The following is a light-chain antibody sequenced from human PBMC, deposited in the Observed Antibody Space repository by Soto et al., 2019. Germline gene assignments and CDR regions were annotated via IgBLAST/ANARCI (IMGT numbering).Light chain of an antibody. CDR1: QSVSSSY. Sequence: EIVLTQSPGTLSLSPGERATLSCRASQSVSSSYLAWYQQKPGQAPRLLIYGASSRATGIPARFSGSGSGPDFTLTISRLEPEDFAVYYCQQYGSTVTFGGGPKVELQ. J-gene: IGKJ4*01. V-gene: IGKV3-20*01. CDR3: QQYGSTVT. CDR2: GAS.